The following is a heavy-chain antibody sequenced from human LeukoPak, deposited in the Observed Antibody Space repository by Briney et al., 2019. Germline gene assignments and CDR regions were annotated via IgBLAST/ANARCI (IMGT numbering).Heavy chain of an antibody. J-gene: IGHJ3*02. Sequence: ASVKVSCKVSGYTLTELSMHWVRQATGQRLEWMGIIKPSGGDTSYAQTFQGRVFMTRDTSTSTVYMELSSLKSEDTAVYYCARVRDGYNDAYDIWGQGTMVTVSS. CDR1: GYTLTELS. CDR3: ARVRDGYNDAYDI. D-gene: IGHD5-24*01. CDR2: IKPSGGDT. V-gene: IGHV1-46*01.